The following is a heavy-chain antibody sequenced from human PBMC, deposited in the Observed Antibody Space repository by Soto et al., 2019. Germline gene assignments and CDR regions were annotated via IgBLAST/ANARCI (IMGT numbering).Heavy chain of an antibody. J-gene: IGHJ4*02. CDR3: ARGQGDYDILTGYYKSTDY. D-gene: IGHD3-9*01. V-gene: IGHV4-34*01. Sequence: SETLSLTCAVYGGSFGGYYWSWIRQPPGKGLEWIGEINHSGSTNYNPSLKSRVTISVDTSKNQFSLKLSSVTAADTAVYYCARGQGDYDILTGYYKSTDYWGQGTLVTVSS. CDR2: INHSGST. CDR1: GGSFGGYY.